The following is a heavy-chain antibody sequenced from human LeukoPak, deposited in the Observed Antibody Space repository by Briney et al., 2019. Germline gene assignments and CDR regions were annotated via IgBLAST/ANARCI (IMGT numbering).Heavy chain of an antibody. J-gene: IGHJ5*02. CDR3: ARDRGDIVVVPAAIWFDP. V-gene: IGHV1-69*06. D-gene: IGHD2-2*01. Sequence: ASVKVSCKASGGTFSSYAISWVRQAPGQGLEWMGWIIPIFGTANYARKFQGRVTITADKSTSTAYMELSSLRSEDTAVYYCARDRGDIVVVPAAIWFDPWGQGTLVTVSS. CDR2: IIPIFGTA. CDR1: GGTFSSYA.